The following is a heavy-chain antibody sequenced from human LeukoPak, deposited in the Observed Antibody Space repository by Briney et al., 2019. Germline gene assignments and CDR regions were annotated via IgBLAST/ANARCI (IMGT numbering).Heavy chain of an antibody. Sequence: PGGSLRLSCAASGFTSSSYAMSWVRQAQGKGLEWVSAISGSGGSTYYADSVKGRFTISRDNSKNTLYLQMNSLRAEDTAVYYCAKAAWIAAAGTGSDYWGQGTLVTVSS. CDR1: GFTSSSYA. CDR2: ISGSGGST. V-gene: IGHV3-23*01. J-gene: IGHJ4*02. D-gene: IGHD6-13*01. CDR3: AKAAWIAAAGTGSDY.